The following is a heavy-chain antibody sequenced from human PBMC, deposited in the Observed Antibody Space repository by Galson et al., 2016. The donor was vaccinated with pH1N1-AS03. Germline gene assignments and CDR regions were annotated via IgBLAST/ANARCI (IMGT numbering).Heavy chain of an antibody. D-gene: IGHD5/OR15-5a*01. J-gene: IGHJ6*04. CDR1: GYSFTNYW. CDR2: IYPGDSYT. CDR3: AGHRLSVTHSFSTRGIDV. V-gene: IGHV5-51*01. Sequence: QSGAEVKKPGESLKISCKGSGYSFTNYWIGWVRQMPGKGLEWMGIIYPGDSYTRYSPSFQGQVTISSDKSITTAYLQWSNLEDSDTAMYYCAGHRLSVTHSFSTRGIDVWGKGTTVTVSS.